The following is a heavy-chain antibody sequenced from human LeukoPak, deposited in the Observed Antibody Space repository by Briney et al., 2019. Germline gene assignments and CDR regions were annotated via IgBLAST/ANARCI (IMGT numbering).Heavy chain of an antibody. J-gene: IGHJ4*02. D-gene: IGHD2-8*01. Sequence: GESLKISCRGSGYSFTSYWIGWVRQLPGKGLEWMGIIYPGDCDTRYSPSFQGQITISRDKSISTAYLQWSSLKASDTAMYYCARGTLYATPFDYWGQGTLVTVSS. V-gene: IGHV5-51*01. CDR3: ARGTLYATPFDY. CDR2: IYPGDCDT. CDR1: GYSFTSYW.